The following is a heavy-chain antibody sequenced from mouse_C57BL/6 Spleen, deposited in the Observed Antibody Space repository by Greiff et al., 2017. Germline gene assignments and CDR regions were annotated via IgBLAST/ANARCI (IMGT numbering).Heavy chain of an antibody. CDR3: ARGATVVATPFAY. V-gene: IGHV1-22*01. D-gene: IGHD1-1*01. CDR1: GYTFTDYN. J-gene: IGHJ3*01. Sequence: VQLQQSGPELVKPGASVKMSCKASGYTFTDYNMHWVKQSHGKSLEWIGYINPNNGGTSYNKKFKGKATLTVNKSSSTAYMERRSLTSEDSAVYYGARGATVVATPFAYWGQGTLVTVSA. CDR2: INPNNGGT.